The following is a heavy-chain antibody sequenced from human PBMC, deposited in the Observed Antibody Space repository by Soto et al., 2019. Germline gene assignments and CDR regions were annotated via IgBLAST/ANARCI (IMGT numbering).Heavy chain of an antibody. CDR2: IYYSGST. CDR1: GGSVSSGSYY. J-gene: IGHJ5*02. Sequence: QVQLQESGPGLVKPSETLSLTCTVSGGSVSSGSYYWSWIRQPPGKGLEWIGYIYYSGSTNYNPSLRSRFTISVDTSKNQFSLKLSSVTAADTAVYYCAREVVAVAGRGFDPWGQGTLVTVSS. CDR3: AREVVAVAGRGFDP. D-gene: IGHD6-19*01. V-gene: IGHV4-61*01.